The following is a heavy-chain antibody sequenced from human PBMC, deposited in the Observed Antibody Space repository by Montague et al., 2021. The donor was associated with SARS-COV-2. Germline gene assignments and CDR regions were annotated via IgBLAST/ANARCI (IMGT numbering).Heavy chain of an antibody. CDR2: TNHSGST. Sequence: SETLSLTCAVYGGSFSGYYWSWIRQPPGKGLEWIGETNHSGSTNYNPSLKSRVTISVDTSKNQFSLKLSSVAAADTAVYYCARGRRILLWFGELLAGGDYYGMDVWGRGTTVTVSS. CDR1: GGSFSGYY. J-gene: IGHJ6*02. D-gene: IGHD3-10*01. CDR3: ARGRRILLWFGELLAGGDYYGMDV. V-gene: IGHV4-34*01.